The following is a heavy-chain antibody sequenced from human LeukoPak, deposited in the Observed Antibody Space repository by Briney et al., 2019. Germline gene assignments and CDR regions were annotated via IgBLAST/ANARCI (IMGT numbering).Heavy chain of an antibody. D-gene: IGHD6-13*01. V-gene: IGHV1-8*01. CDR1: GYTFTSYD. Sequence: RASVKVSCKASGYTFTSYDINWVRQATGQGPEWMGWMNPNSGNTGDAQKFQGRVTMTRNTSISTAYMELSSLRSEDTAVYYCARGGAAAGSKYYYYYYYMDVWGKGTTVTVSS. CDR2: MNPNSGNT. CDR3: ARGGAAAGSKYYYYYYYMDV. J-gene: IGHJ6*03.